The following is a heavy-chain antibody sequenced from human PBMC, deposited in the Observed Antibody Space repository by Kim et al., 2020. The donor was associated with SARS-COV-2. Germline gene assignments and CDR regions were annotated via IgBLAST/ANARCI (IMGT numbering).Heavy chain of an antibody. V-gene: IGHV1-46*01. Sequence: ASVKVSCKASGYTFTSYYMHWVRQAPGQGLEWMGIINPSGGSTSYAQKFQGRVTMTRDTSTSTVYMELSSLRSEDTAVYYCARGFRIAAAGKGWSWFDPWGQGTLVTVSS. D-gene: IGHD6-13*01. CDR3: ARGFRIAAAGKGWSWFDP. CDR2: INPSGGST. CDR1: GYTFTSYY. J-gene: IGHJ5*02.